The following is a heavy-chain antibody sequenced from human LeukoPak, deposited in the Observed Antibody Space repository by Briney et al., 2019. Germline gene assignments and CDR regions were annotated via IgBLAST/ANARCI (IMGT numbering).Heavy chain of an antibody. CDR1: GFTFSSYT. Sequence: PGGSLRLSCAASGFTFSSYTMSWVRQAPGKGLEWVSTITTSDGNTYYAASVKGQFTVSRDNSKNTLFLQMNSLRAEDTAVYYCAKDGGLWVSAPWGDSWGRGTLVTVSS. V-gene: IGHV3-23*01. J-gene: IGHJ4*02. CDR2: ITTSDGNT. D-gene: IGHD3-16*01. CDR3: AKDGGLWVSAPWGDS.